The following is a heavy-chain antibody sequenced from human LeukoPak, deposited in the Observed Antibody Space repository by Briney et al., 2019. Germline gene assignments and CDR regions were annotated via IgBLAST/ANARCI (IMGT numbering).Heavy chain of an antibody. CDR2: ISSSSSYI. CDR1: GLTLSNVW. V-gene: IGHV3-21*01. CDR3: ARVLLWFGEPLAFDI. Sequence: PGGSLRLSCAVSGLTLSNVWMNWVRQAPGKGLEWVSSISSSSSYIYYADSVKGRFTISRDNAKNSLYLQMNSLRAEDTAVYYCARVLLWFGEPLAFDIWGQGTMVTVSS. D-gene: IGHD3-10*01. J-gene: IGHJ3*02.